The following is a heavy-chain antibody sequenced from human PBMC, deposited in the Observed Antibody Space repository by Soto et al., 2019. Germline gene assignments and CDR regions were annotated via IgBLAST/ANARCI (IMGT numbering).Heavy chain of an antibody. Sequence: QVQLQQWGAGLLKPSETLSLTCAVDGGSFSGYYWSWIRQPPGKGLEWIGEINHSGNTNYNPSLKSRVTISPDTAKNQFSLKLSSVTAADTAVYYCAREGRRYFDGLLFWYFDLWGRGTLVTVSS. V-gene: IGHV4-34*01. D-gene: IGHD3-9*01. CDR3: AREGRRYFDGLLFWYFDL. CDR2: INHSGNT. CDR1: GGSFSGYY. J-gene: IGHJ2*01.